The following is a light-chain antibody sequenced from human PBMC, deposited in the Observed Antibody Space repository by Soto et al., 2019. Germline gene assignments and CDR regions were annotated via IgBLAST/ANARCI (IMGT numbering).Light chain of an antibody. CDR2: AAS. CDR3: QQYGGSPFT. Sequence: DIVVRHFPATLSLSPGERVTVSCGASQSVSVNSLAWYQQKGGQAPRLLIYAASTRATGVPDRFSGTGSGTDFALTISRLETDDSAVYYCQQYGGSPFTFGPGTKVDIK. V-gene: IGKV3-20*01. CDR1: QSVSVNS. J-gene: IGKJ3*01.